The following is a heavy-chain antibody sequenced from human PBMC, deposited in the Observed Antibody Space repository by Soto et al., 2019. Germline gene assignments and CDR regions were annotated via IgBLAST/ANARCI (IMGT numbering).Heavy chain of an antibody. V-gene: IGHV2-5*02. Sequence: QITLKESGPTLVKATQTLTLTCTVSGFSLSTSGVGVGWIRQPPGKALEWLALIYWDDDKRYSPSLKTRLTITNDTSKNPVVLTMTNMDPVDTATYYCVHRPQRLDTFDHLGQGTLVTVSS. CDR3: VHRPQRLDTFDH. D-gene: IGHD6-19*01. CDR1: GFSLSTSGVG. CDR2: IYWDDDK. J-gene: IGHJ4*02.